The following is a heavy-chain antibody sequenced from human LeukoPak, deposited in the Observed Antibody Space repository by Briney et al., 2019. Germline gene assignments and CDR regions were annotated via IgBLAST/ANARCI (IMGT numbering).Heavy chain of an antibody. CDR2: IYHSGST. D-gene: IGHD2/OR15-2a*01. Sequence: SETLSLTCAVYGGSFSGYYWSWIRQPPGKGLEWIGYIYHSGSTYYNPSLKSRVTISVDRSKNQFSLKLSSVTAADTAVYYCARFYGPGGFYFDYWGQGTLVTVSS. CDR1: GGSFSGYY. J-gene: IGHJ4*02. CDR3: ARFYGPGGFYFDY. V-gene: IGHV4-30-2*01.